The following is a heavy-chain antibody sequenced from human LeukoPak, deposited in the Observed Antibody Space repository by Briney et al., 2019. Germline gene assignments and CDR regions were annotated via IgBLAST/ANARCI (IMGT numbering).Heavy chain of an antibody. Sequence: SETLSLTCTVSGGSISSYYWSWIRQPAGKGLEWIGRIYTSGSTNYNPSLKSRVTMSVDTSKNQFSLKLSSVTAADTAVYYCARADPPMATINYYGMDVWDQGTTVTVSS. V-gene: IGHV4-4*07. D-gene: IGHD5-24*01. J-gene: IGHJ6*02. CDR3: ARADPPMATINYYGMDV. CDR1: GGSISSYY. CDR2: IYTSGST.